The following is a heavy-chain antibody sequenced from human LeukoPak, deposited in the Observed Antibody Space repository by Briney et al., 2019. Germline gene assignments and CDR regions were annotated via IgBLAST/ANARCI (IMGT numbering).Heavy chain of an antibody. Sequence: PGGSLRLSCAASGFTFSIHGMNWVRQTPGKGLEWVSYIINSGGTIYYADSVQGRFTISRDNAKNSLYLQMNSLRDEDAAVYYCARVGRGLYSMDVWGQGTTVTVSS. CDR2: IINSGGTI. CDR3: ARVGRGLYSMDV. J-gene: IGHJ6*02. D-gene: IGHD3-10*01. CDR1: GFTFSIHG. V-gene: IGHV3-48*02.